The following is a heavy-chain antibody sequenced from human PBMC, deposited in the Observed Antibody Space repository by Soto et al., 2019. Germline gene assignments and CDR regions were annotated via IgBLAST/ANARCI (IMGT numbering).Heavy chain of an antibody. V-gene: IGHV1-3*01. CDR2: INAGNGNT. CDR3: ARAELELLRFYYYGMDV. D-gene: IGHD1-7*01. CDR1: GYTFTDYA. J-gene: IGHJ6*02. Sequence: ASVKVSCKASGYTFTDYAIQWVRQAPGQRLEWMGWINAGNGNTKYSQKFQGRVTITRDTSASTAYMELSSLRSEDTAVYYCARAELELLRFYYYGMDVWGQGTTVTVSS.